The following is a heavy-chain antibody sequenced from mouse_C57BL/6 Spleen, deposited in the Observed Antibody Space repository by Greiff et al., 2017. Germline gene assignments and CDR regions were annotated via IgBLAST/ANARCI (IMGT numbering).Heavy chain of an antibody. J-gene: IGHJ1*03. V-gene: IGHV1-54*01. Sequence: QVQLQQSGAELVRPGTSVKVSCKASGYAFTNYLIEWVQQRPGQGLEWIGVINAGSGGTNYNEKFKGKATLTADKSSSTVYMQLSSLTSEDSAVYFCARSGYYYGSSDWYFDVWGTGTTVTVSS. CDR3: ARSGYYYGSSDWYFDV. D-gene: IGHD1-1*01. CDR1: GYAFTNYL. CDR2: INAGSGGT.